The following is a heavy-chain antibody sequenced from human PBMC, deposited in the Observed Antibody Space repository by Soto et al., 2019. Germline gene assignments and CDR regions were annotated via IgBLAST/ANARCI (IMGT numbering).Heavy chain of an antibody. V-gene: IGHV4-61*01. CDR1: GGSVSSGSYY. J-gene: IGHJ3*02. CDR2: IYYSGST. CDR3: AGGPGAYYDYVWGSYRNFDI. Sequence: SETLSLTCTVSGGSVSSGSYYWSWIRQPPGKGLEWIGYIYYSGSTSYNPSLKSRVTISVDTSKNQFSLKLSSVTAADTAVYYCAGGPGAYYDYVWGSYRNFDIWGQGTMVTVSS. D-gene: IGHD3-16*02.